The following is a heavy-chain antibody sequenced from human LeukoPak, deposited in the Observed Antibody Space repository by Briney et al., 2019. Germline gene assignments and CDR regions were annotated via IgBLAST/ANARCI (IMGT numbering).Heavy chain of an antibody. CDR3: AGSSGWARYFDY. V-gene: IGHV3-7*03. Sequence: GGSLRLSCAASGFTFSRYGMHWVRQAPGKGLEWVANIKQDGSEKYYVDSVKGRFTISRDNAKNSLYLQMNSLRAEDTAVYYCAGSSGWARYFDYWGQGTLVTVSS. J-gene: IGHJ4*02. D-gene: IGHD6-19*01. CDR2: IKQDGSEK. CDR1: GFTFSRYG.